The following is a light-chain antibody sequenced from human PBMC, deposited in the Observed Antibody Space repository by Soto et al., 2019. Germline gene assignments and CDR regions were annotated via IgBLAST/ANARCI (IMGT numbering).Light chain of an antibody. V-gene: IGLV2-11*01. CDR1: SSDVGGYNS. J-gene: IGLJ2*01. CDR2: DVT. Sequence: QSALTQPRSVSGSPGQSVTISCTGTSSDVGGYNSVSWYQLPPGKAPKLVIYDVTKRPSGVPDRFSGSKSGNTASLTISGLQAEDEADYFCCSYTGSYTFVIFGGGTKLTVL. CDR3: CSYTGSYTFVI.